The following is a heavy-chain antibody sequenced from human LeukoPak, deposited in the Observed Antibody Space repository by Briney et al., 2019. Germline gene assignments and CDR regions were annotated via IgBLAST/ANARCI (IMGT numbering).Heavy chain of an antibody. Sequence: PSETLSLTCAVSGGSISSGGYSWSWIRQPLGKGLEWIGYIYHSGSTYYNPSLKSRVTISVDRSKNQFSLKLSSVTAADTAVYYCARTGSRAFDIWGQGTMVTVSS. CDR2: IYHSGST. CDR1: GGSISSGGYS. J-gene: IGHJ3*02. CDR3: ARTGSRAFDI. V-gene: IGHV4-30-2*01. D-gene: IGHD2-15*01.